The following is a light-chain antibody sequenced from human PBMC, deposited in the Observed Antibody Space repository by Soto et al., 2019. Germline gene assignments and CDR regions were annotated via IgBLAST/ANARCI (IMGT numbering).Light chain of an antibody. CDR3: QQLNSYPLT. V-gene: IGKV1-9*01. CDR1: QGISSY. CDR2: AAS. J-gene: IGKJ4*01. Sequence: DAELTQTPSFLSASVGDRVTITCRASQGISSYLAWYQQKPGKAPKLLIYAASTLQSGVPSRFSGSGSGTEFTLTISSPQPEDFATYYCQQLNSYPLTFGGGTKV.